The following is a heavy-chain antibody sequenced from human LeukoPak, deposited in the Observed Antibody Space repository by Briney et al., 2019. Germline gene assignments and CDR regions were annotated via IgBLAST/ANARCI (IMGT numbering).Heavy chain of an antibody. CDR2: INSDGSST. CDR1: GFAFSSDW. CDR3: ASRWWYFDL. J-gene: IGHJ2*01. V-gene: IGHV3-74*03. Sequence: PGGSLRLSCAASGFAFSSDWMHWGRQAPGKGLVWVSRINSDGSSTTYADSVKGRFTISRDNAKNTLYLQMNSLRAEDTALYYCASRWWYFDLWGRGTLVTVSS. D-gene: IGHD6-13*01.